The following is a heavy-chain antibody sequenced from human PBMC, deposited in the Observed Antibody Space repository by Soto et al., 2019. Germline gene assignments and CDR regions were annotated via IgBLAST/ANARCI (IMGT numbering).Heavy chain of an antibody. J-gene: IGHJ5*02. CDR3: ARDAPRGYDSSGYYH. CDR1: GYTFTSYG. D-gene: IGHD3-22*01. CDR2: ISAYNGNT. Sequence: GASVKVSCKASGYTFTSYGISWVRQAPGQGLEWMGWISAYNGNTNYAQKLQGRVTMTTDTSTSTAYMELRSLRSDDTAVYYCARDAPRGYDSSGYYHWGQGTLVTVSS. V-gene: IGHV1-18*01.